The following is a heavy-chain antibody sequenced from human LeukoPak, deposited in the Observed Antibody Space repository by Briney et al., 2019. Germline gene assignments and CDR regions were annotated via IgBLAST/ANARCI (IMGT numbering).Heavy chain of an antibody. Sequence: GGSLRLSCAASGFTFSSYWMSWVRQVPGKGLEWVANIKQDGSEKYYVDSVKGRFTISRDNAKNSLYLQMNSLRAEDTAVYYCARVVATMGWYYFDYWGQGTLVTVSS. CDR1: GFTFSSYW. V-gene: IGHV3-7*04. D-gene: IGHD5-12*01. CDR3: ARVVATMGWYYFDY. CDR2: IKQDGSEK. J-gene: IGHJ4*02.